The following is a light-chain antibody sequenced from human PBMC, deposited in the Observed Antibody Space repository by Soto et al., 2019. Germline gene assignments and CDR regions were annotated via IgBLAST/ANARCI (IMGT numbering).Light chain of an antibody. J-gene: IGKJ1*01. Sequence: EIVLTQSPGTLSLSPGERATLSCRAIQSVSSSYLAWYQQKPGQAPRLLIYGASSRATGIPDRFSGSGSGTDFTLTISRLEPEDFAVYYCQQYGSSPSTFGQGTKVDIK. CDR2: GAS. CDR3: QQYGSSPST. CDR1: QSVSSSY. V-gene: IGKV3-20*01.